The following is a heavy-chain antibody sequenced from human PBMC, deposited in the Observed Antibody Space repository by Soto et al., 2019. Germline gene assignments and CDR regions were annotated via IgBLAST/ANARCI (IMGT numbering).Heavy chain of an antibody. CDR1: GFTLRSFT. CDR3: TRDASRDSSARGWFDP. V-gene: IGHV3-21*01. CDR2: ISSNSAYI. D-gene: IGHD6-13*01. Sequence: PGGSLRLSCAASGFTLRSFTMNWVRQAPGKGLEWVSTISSNSAYIYYTDALRGRFTISRDNAKNSLHLQMNSLRAEDTAAYYCTRDASRDSSARGWFDPWGPGTLVTVSS. J-gene: IGHJ5*02.